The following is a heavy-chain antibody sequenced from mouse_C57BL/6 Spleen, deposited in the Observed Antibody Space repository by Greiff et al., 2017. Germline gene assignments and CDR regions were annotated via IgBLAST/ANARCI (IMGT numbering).Heavy chain of an antibody. Sequence: EVQLVESGPGLVKPSQSLSLTCSVTGYSITSGYYWNRIRQFPGNKLEWMGYISYDGSNNYNPSLKNRISITRDTSKNQFFLKLNSVTTEDTATYYCARIYDGYYPFAYWGQGTLVTVSA. V-gene: IGHV3-6*01. D-gene: IGHD2-3*01. CDR1: GYSITSGYY. CDR3: ARIYDGYYPFAY. CDR2: ISYDGSN. J-gene: IGHJ3*01.